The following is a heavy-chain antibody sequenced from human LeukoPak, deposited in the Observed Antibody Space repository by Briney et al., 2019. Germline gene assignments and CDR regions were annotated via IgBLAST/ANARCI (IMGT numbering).Heavy chain of an antibody. CDR3: ARDLGRVTIFGVVSPYNWFDP. Sequence: ASVKVSCKASAYTFTGYYMHLVRQAPGQGLEWMGWINPNSGGTNYAQKFQGRVTMTRDTSISTAYMELSRLRSDDTAVYYCARDLGRVTIFGVVSPYNWFDPWGQGTLVTVSS. CDR2: INPNSGGT. D-gene: IGHD3-3*01. CDR1: AYTFTGYY. V-gene: IGHV1-2*02. J-gene: IGHJ5*02.